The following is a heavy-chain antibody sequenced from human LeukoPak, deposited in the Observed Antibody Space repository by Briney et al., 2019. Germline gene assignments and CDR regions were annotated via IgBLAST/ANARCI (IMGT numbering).Heavy chain of an antibody. CDR1: GYTFTGFY. Sequence: GASVKVSCKASGYTFTGFYIHWVRQAPGQGLEWMGWINPNSGDTKYAQKFQGRVTVTRDTSISTVYMELTRLRSDDTAVYYCARDDYGDYGDYWGQGTLVTVSS. D-gene: IGHD4-17*01. J-gene: IGHJ4*02. CDR3: ARDDYGDYGDY. V-gene: IGHV1-2*02. CDR2: INPNSGDT.